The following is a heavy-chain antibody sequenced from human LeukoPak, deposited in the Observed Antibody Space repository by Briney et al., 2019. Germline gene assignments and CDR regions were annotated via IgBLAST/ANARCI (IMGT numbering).Heavy chain of an antibody. Sequence: PGRSLRLSCAASGFTFSSYGMHRVRQAPGKGLEWVAVIWYDGSNKYYADSVKGRFTISRDNSKNTLYLQMNSLRAEDTAVYYCARAVVTAIPYNWFDPWGQGTLVTVSS. V-gene: IGHV3-33*01. J-gene: IGHJ5*02. CDR3: ARAVVTAIPYNWFDP. CDR1: GFTFSSYG. CDR2: IWYDGSNK. D-gene: IGHD2-21*02.